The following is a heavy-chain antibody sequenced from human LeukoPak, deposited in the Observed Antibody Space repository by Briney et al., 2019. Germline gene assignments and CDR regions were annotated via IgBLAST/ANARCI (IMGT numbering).Heavy chain of an antibody. Sequence: SETLSLTCAVDGGSFSGYYWSWIRQPPGKGPEWIGEINHSGSTNYNPSLKSRVTISVDTSKNQFSLKLSSVTAADTAVYYCARFDGDILTGKKADYWGQGTLVTVSS. D-gene: IGHD3-9*01. CDR2: INHSGST. CDR1: GGSFSGYY. CDR3: ARFDGDILTGKKADY. J-gene: IGHJ4*02. V-gene: IGHV4-34*01.